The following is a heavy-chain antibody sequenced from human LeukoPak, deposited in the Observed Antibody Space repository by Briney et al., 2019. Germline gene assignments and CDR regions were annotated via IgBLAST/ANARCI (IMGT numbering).Heavy chain of an antibody. V-gene: IGHV3-23*01. Sequence: PGGSLRLSCAASGFTFSSYAMSWVRQAPGKGLEWVSTISGSGSSTYYADSVKGRFTISRDNSRNTLFLRMNSLGAEDTAVYYCAKDRGAGAEGPYYFAYWGQGTLVTVSS. CDR1: GFTFSSYA. CDR3: AKDRGAGAEGPYYFAY. D-gene: IGHD6-13*01. CDR2: ISGSGSST. J-gene: IGHJ4*02.